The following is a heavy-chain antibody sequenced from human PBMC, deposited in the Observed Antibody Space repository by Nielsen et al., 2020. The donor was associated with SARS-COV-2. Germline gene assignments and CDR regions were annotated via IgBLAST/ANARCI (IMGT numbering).Heavy chain of an antibody. Sequence: SETLSLTCAVYGGSFSGYYWSWIRQHPEWGLEWVGYIYHTGSTYYNSALESRVTISADMSKNQFSLELTSLTAADTAVYYCARGIRPRHVFDIWGQGTMVTVSS. D-gene: IGHD1-14*01. J-gene: IGHJ3*02. V-gene: IGHV4-34*09. CDR1: GGSFSGYY. CDR2: IYHTGST. CDR3: ARGIRPRHVFDI.